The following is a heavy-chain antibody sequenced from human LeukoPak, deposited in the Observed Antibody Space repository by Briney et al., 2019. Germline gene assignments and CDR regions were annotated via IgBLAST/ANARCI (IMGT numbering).Heavy chain of an antibody. J-gene: IGHJ4*02. D-gene: IGHD1-26*01. CDR1: GFTFSSYG. CDR2: IWYDGSNK. CDR3: ARDEEQTFDY. Sequence: PGRSLRLSCAASGFTFSSYGMHWIRRAPGKGLEWVTVIWYDGSNKYYADSVKGRFTISRDNSKNTLYLQMNSLRAEDTAVYYCARDEEQTFDYWGQGTLVTVSS. V-gene: IGHV3-33*01.